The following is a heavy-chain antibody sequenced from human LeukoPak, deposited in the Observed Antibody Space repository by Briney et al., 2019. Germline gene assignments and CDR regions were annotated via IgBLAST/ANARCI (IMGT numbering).Heavy chain of an antibody. CDR3: ARASRESTGLYPDY. CDR1: GFSVSNNY. D-gene: IGHD2-8*02. CDR2: ISSNSNYI. J-gene: IGHJ4*02. V-gene: IGHV3-21*01. Sequence: GGSLRLSCAASGFSVSNNYMSWVRQAPGKGLEWVSSISSNSNYIYYADSVKGRFTISRDNAKSSLYLQMNSLRAEDTAVYYCARASRESTGLYPDYWGQGTLVTVSS.